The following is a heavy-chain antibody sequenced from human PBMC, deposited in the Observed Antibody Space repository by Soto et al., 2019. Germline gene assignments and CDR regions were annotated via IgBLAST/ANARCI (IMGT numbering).Heavy chain of an antibody. D-gene: IGHD2-15*01. CDR1: GFTFSIYA. J-gene: IGHJ5*02. CDR3: APDRPCSGGSCYAAEGNWFDP. Sequence: GGSLRLSCAASGFTFSIYAMSWVRQAPGKGLEWVSSISGSGGSTYYADSVMGRFTISRDNSKNTLYLQMNSLRAEDTAVYYCAPDRPCSGGSCYAAEGNWFDPWGQGTLVTVSS. CDR2: ISGSGGST. V-gene: IGHV3-23*01.